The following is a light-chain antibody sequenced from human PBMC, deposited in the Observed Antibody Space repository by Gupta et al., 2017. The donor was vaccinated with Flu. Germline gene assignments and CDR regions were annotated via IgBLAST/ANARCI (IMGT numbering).Light chain of an antibody. CDR2: AAS. J-gene: IGKJ1*01. Sequence: DIQMTQSPSSLSASVGDRVTITCRASQSISTYLSWYQQKPGKAPNLLIYAASTLRSGVPSGFSGSGSGTDFTLTISSLHPEDFATYYCQQSDSIPVTFGQGTKVEIK. CDR3: QQSDSIPVT. CDR1: QSISTY. V-gene: IGKV1-39*01.